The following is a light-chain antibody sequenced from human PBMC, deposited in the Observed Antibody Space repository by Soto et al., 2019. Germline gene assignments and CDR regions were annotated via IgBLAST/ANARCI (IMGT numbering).Light chain of an antibody. Sequence: EIVFTQSPGTLSLSPGEGATLSCRASQSVSSSYIAWYQQRPGQTPRLVIYGASTGANGIPARFSGSGSGTELTLTISSLQSEDFAVYYGQQYNNWPTLTFGGGTKVDIK. V-gene: IGKV3-15*01. CDR3: QQYNNWPTLT. J-gene: IGKJ4*01. CDR2: GAS. CDR1: QSVSSS.